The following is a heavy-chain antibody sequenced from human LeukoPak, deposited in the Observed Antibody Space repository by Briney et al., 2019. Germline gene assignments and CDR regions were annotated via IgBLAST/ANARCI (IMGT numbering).Heavy chain of an antibody. V-gene: IGHV3-21*01. CDR1: GFTFSTYT. Sequence: PGGSLRLSCAASGFTFSTYTMNWVRQAPGKGREWVSFISSSSSYMYYADSVKGRFTISRDNTKRSLYLQMNSLRAEDTAVYYCARDFSGYDYNFDYWGQGTLVTVSS. J-gene: IGHJ4*02. D-gene: IGHD5-12*01. CDR3: ARDFSGYDYNFDY. CDR2: ISSSSSYM.